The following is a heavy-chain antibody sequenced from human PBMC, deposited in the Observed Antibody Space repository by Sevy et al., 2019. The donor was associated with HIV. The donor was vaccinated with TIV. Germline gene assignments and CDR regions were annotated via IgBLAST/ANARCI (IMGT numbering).Heavy chain of an antibody. J-gene: IGHJ6*02. CDR1: GFTFSSYG. Sequence: GGSLRLSCAASGFTFSSYGMHWVRQAPGKGLEWVAVILYDGSNKYYADSVKGRFTISRDNSKNTLYLRMNSLRAGDTAVYYCARGLAALPGYYYGMDVWGQGTAVTVSS. CDR3: ARGLAALPGYYYGMDV. D-gene: IGHD6-6*01. V-gene: IGHV3-30*03. CDR2: ILYDGSNK.